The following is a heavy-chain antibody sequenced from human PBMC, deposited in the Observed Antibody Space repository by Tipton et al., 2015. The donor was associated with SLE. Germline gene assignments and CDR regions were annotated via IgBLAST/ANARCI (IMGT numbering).Heavy chain of an antibody. J-gene: IGHJ5*02. D-gene: IGHD6-19*01. CDR2: INHSGSP. Sequence: TLSLTCAVYGGSFSGYYWSWIRQSPGKVLEWIGEINHSGSPNYNPSLRSRITISADTSKNQFALKLSNVTAADTAVYYCARAQRLVRWLDPWGQGTLVTVSS. CDR3: ARAQRLVRWLDP. CDR1: GGSFSGYY. V-gene: IGHV4-34*01.